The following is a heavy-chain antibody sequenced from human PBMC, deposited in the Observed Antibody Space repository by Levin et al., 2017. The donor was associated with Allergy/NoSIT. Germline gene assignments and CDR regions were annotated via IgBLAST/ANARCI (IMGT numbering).Heavy chain of an antibody. CDR2: LYYSGST. CDR3: ARDQGSSGWYGWIDS. CDR1: GDSISSYH. V-gene: IGHV4-59*01. Sequence: SQTLSLTCTVSGDSISSYHWNWLRQPPGKELEWIGCLYYSGSTKYNPSLKSRVTISVDATKNQFSLKLSSVTAADTAVHYCARDQGSSGWYGWIDSWGQGTLVTVSS. J-gene: IGHJ5*01. D-gene: IGHD6-19*01.